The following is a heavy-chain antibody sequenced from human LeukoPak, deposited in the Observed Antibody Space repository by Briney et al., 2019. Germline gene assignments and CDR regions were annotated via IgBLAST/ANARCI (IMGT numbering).Heavy chain of an antibody. CDR1: GGSISSYY. V-gene: IGHV4-59*08. CDR2: IYYSGST. D-gene: IGHD6-13*01. CDR3: ARAYSSSWYVGYYFDY. J-gene: IGHJ4*02. Sequence: PSETLSLTCTVSGGSISSYYWSWMRQPPGKGLEWIGYIYYSGSTNYNPSLKSRVTISVDTSKNHFSLKLSSVTAADTAVYYCARAYSSSWYVGYYFDYWGQGTLVTVSS.